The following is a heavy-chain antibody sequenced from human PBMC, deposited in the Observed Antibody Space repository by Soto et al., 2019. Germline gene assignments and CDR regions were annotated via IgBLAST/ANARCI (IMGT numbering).Heavy chain of an antibody. J-gene: IGHJ5*02. CDR3: ARARDYDFWSGPNWFDP. D-gene: IGHD3-3*01. CDR1: GFTFSDYY. V-gene: IGHV3-11*06. Sequence: GGPLRLSCAASGFTFSDYYMSWIRQAPGKGLEWVSYISSSSSYTNYADSVKGRFTISRDNAKNSLYLQMNSLRAEDTAVYYCARARDYDFWSGPNWFDPWGQGTLVTVSS. CDR2: ISSSSSYT.